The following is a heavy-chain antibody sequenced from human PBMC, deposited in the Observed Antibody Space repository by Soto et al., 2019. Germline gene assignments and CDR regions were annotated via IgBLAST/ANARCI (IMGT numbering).Heavy chain of an antibody. Sequence: RASVKVSCKASGGTFSSYAISWVRQAPGQGLEWMGGIIPIFGTANYAQKFQGRVTITADESTSTAYMELSSLRSEDTAMYYCANNYVWGSYRTYYFDYWGQGTLVTVSS. V-gene: IGHV1-69*13. CDR1: GGTFSSYA. CDR3: ANNYVWGSYRTYYFDY. D-gene: IGHD3-16*02. J-gene: IGHJ4*02. CDR2: IIPIFGTA.